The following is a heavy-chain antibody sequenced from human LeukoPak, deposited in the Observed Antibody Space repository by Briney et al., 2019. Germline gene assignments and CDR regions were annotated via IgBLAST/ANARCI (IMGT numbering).Heavy chain of an antibody. CDR1: GFTFSSYA. D-gene: IGHD3-10*01. J-gene: IGHJ4*02. CDR2: ISYDGSNK. V-gene: IGHV3-30-3*01. Sequence: PGGSLRLSRAASGFTFSSYAMHWVRQAPGKGLEWVAVISYDGSNKYYADSVKGRFTISRDNSKNTLYLQMNSLRAEDTAVYYCARDSPGWFGDPSSLPDYWGQGTLVTVSS. CDR3: ARDSPGWFGDPSSLPDY.